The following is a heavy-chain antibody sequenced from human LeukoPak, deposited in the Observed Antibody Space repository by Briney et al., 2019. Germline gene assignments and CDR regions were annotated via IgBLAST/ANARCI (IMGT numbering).Heavy chain of an antibody. Sequence: GGSLRLSCAASGFTFSNYAMHWVRQAPGKGLEWVAVISYDGSNKYYADSVKGRFTISRDNSKNTLYLQMNSLRAEDTAVYYCARKGGSYAEIDYWGQGTLVTVSS. D-gene: IGHD1-26*01. CDR3: ARKGGSYAEIDY. CDR1: GFTFSNYA. CDR2: ISYDGSNK. J-gene: IGHJ4*02. V-gene: IGHV3-30*04.